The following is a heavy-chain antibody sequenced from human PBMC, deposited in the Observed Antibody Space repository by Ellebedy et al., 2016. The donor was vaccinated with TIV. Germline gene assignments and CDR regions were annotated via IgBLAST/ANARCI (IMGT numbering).Heavy chain of an antibody. Sequence: GESLKISCAASGFTFSSYAMNWVRQAPGKGLEWVSSISSTSSYIFYADSVKGRFTISRDNAKNSLYLQMNSLRAEDTAVYYCARVRIAAAAMDYWGQGTLVTVSS. CDR2: ISSTSSYI. D-gene: IGHD6-13*01. J-gene: IGHJ4*02. CDR1: GFTFSSYA. V-gene: IGHV3-21*04. CDR3: ARVRIAAAAMDY.